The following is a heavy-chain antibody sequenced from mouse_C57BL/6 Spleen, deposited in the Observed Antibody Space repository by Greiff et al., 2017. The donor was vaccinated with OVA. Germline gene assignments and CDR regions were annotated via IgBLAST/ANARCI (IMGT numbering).Heavy chain of an antibody. J-gene: IGHJ2*01. CDR2: IYPSDSET. Sequence: QVQLQQPGAELVRPGSSVKPSCKASGYTFTSYWMDWVKQRPGQGLEWIGNIYPSDSETHYNQKFKDKATLTVDKSSSTAYMQLSSLTSEDSAVYYCARGDYDRGADYWGQGTTLTVSS. D-gene: IGHD2-4*01. CDR1: GYTFTSYW. CDR3: ARGDYDRGADY. V-gene: IGHV1-61*01.